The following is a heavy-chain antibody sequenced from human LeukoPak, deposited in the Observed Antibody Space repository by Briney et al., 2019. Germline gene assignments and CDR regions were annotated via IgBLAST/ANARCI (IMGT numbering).Heavy chain of an antibody. D-gene: IGHD1-26*01. CDR3: TTGRGARPRRNLGPYYYYMDV. CDR2: ISGSGGST. Sequence: PGGSLRLSCAASGFTFSSYGMSWVRQAPGKGLEWVSAISGSGGSTYYADSVKGRFTISRGNSKNTLYLQMNSLRAEDTAVYYCTTGRGARPRRNLGPYYYYMDVWGKGTTVTVSS. J-gene: IGHJ6*03. CDR1: GFTFSSYG. V-gene: IGHV3-23*01.